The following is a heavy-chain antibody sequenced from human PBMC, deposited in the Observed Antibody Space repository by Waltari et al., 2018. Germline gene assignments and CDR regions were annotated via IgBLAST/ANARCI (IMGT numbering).Heavy chain of an antibody. CDR3: TRSVLI. V-gene: IGHV4-38-2*02. Sequence: QVHLQESGPGLVKPSETLSLTCTVSGYSISSGHLWGWIQQPPGKGLEWIGSISYTGNTNYNPSLKSRVTISRDTSKNQFSLKLTSVTAADTAMYYCTRSVLIWGQGTLVTVSS. CDR1: GYSISSGHL. CDR2: ISYTGNT. J-gene: IGHJ1*01.